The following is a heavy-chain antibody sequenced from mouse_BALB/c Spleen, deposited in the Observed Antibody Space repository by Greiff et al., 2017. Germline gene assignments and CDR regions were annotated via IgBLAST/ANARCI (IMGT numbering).Heavy chain of an antibody. J-gene: IGHJ2*01. CDR3: ARSLYDFYYLDY. CDR2: ISYSGST. D-gene: IGHD2-3*01. Sequence: DVKLVESGPSLVKPSQTLSLTCSVTGDSITSGYWNWIRKFPGNKLEYMGYISYSGSTYYNPSLKSRISITRDTSKNQYYLQSNSVTTEDTATYYCARSLYDFYYLDYWGQGTTLTVSS. CDR1: GDSITSGY. V-gene: IGHV3-8*02.